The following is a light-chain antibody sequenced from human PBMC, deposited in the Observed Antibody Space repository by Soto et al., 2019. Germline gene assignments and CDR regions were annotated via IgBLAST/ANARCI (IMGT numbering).Light chain of an antibody. Sequence: SVRSVPPSASGSPVQSFTISCTGTRSYVGGYNFVSWYQHFPGKPPKLIIYEVTKRPSGVPDRFSGSKSGNTASLTVSGLQTDDEADSYCSSSGGSNNFVFGTGTKVTVL. CDR1: RSYVGGYNF. CDR3: SSSGGSNNFV. V-gene: IGLV2-8*01. J-gene: IGLJ1*01. CDR2: EVT.